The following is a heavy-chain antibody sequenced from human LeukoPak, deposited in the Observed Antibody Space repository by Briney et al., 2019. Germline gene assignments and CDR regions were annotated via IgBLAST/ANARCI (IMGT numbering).Heavy chain of an antibody. CDR1: GYTFTGYY. V-gene: IGHV1-2*06. CDR3: ARAGDIVVSYRAWFDP. Sequence: EASVKVSRKASGYTFTGYYMHWVRQAPGQGLEWMGRINPNSGGTNYAQKFQGRVTMTRDTSISTAYMELSRLRSDDTAVYYCARAGDIVVSYRAWFDPWGQGTLVTVSS. CDR2: INPNSGGT. J-gene: IGHJ5*02. D-gene: IGHD2-2*01.